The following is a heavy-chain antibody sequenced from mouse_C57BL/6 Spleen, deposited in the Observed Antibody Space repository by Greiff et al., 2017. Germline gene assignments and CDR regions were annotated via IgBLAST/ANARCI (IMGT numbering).Heavy chain of an antibody. CDR3: ARDSYYGSSPYAMDY. V-gene: IGHV1-18*01. CDR1: GYTFTDYN. D-gene: IGHD1-1*01. J-gene: IGHJ4*01. Sequence: EVQLQESGPELVKPGASVKIPCKASGYTFTDYNMDWVKQSHGKSLEWIGDINPNNGGTIYNQKFKGKATLTVDKSSSTAYMELRSLTSEDTAVYYCARDSYYGSSPYAMDYWGQGTSVTVSS. CDR2: INPNNGGT.